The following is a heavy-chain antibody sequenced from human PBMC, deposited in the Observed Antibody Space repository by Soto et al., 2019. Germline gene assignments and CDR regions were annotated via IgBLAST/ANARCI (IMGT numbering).Heavy chain of an antibody. Sequence: NPSETLSLTCAVYGGSFSGYYWSWIRQPPGKGLEWIGEINHSGSTNYNPSLKSRVTISVDTSKNQFSLKLSSVTAADTAVYYCARPDRGSSWYNWFDPWGQGTLVTVSS. CDR1: GGSFSGYY. CDR2: INHSGST. V-gene: IGHV4-34*01. CDR3: ARPDRGSSWYNWFDP. D-gene: IGHD6-13*01. J-gene: IGHJ5*02.